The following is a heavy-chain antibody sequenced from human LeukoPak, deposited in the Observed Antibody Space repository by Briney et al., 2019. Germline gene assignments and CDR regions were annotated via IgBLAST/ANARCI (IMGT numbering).Heavy chain of an antibody. D-gene: IGHD2-2*01. Sequence: KVSCKGSGYSFTSYWIGWVRQMPGKGLEWMGIIYPGDSDTRYSPSFQGQVTISADKSISTAYLQWSSLKASDTAMYYCVASSSTSCYGCDYWGQGTLVTVSS. CDR1: GYSFTSYW. CDR2: IYPGDSDT. V-gene: IGHV5-51*01. CDR3: VASSSTSCYGCDY. J-gene: IGHJ4*02.